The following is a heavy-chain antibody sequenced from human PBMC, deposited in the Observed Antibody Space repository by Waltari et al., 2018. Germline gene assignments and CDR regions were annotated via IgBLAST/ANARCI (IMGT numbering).Heavy chain of an antibody. V-gene: IGHV1-69-2*01. CDR2: VDPEDGET. CDR3: VVVVITRSGWEQRWFDP. Sequence: EVQLVQSGAEVKKPGATVKISCKASGYTFTDYYMPWVQQAPGKGLEWMGRVDPEDGETIYAEKFQGRVTITADTSTDTAYMELSSLRSEDTAVYYCVVVVITRSGWEQRWFDPWGQGTLVTVSS. J-gene: IGHJ5*02. D-gene: IGHD3-22*01. CDR1: GYTFTDYY.